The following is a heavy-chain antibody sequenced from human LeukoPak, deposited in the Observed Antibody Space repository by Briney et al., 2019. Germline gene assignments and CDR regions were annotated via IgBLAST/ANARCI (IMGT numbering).Heavy chain of an antibody. CDR3: ARLGTLATDAFDI. Sequence: SETLFLTCTASGGSISSYYWSWIRQPPGKGLEWIGYLYYRGSTDYNPSLKSRVTISVDTSKNQFSLKLSSVTAADTAVYYCARLGTLATDAFDIWGQGTMVTVSS. V-gene: IGHV4-59*08. CDR2: LYYRGST. D-gene: IGHD1-26*01. CDR1: GGSISSYY. J-gene: IGHJ3*02.